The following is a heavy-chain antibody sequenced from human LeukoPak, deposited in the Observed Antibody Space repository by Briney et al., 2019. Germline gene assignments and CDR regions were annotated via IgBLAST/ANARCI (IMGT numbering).Heavy chain of an antibody. CDR3: AKAVEYSSSSSEFDD. J-gene: IGHJ4*02. V-gene: IGHV3-23*01. D-gene: IGHD6-6*01. CDR2: ISGSGGST. Sequence: GGSLRLSCAASGFTFSSYAMSWVRQAPGKGLEWVSAISGSGGSTYYADSVKGRFTISRDNSKNTLYLQMNSLRAVDTAVYYCAKAVEYSSSSSEFDDWGQGTLVTVSS. CDR1: GFTFSSYA.